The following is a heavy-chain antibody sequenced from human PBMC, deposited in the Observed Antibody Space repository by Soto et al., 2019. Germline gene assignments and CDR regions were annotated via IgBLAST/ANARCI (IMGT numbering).Heavy chain of an antibody. CDR1: GFTFSSYS. V-gene: IGHV3-48*01. D-gene: IGHD2-15*01. CDR2: ISSSSSTI. J-gene: IGHJ4*01. CDR3: TTDTISPPPNIGGY. Sequence: RSLRLSCAASGFTFSSYSRNWVRQAPGKGLEWVSYISSSSSTIYYADSVKGRFTISRDNAKNSLYLQMNSLRAEDTAVYYCTTDTISPPPNIGGYRGQGTLVTVSS.